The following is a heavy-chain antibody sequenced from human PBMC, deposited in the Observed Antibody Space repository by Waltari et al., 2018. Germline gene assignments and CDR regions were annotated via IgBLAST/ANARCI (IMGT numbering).Heavy chain of an antibody. V-gene: IGHV1-69*14. D-gene: IGHD6-13*01. CDR2: IIPIFGTA. CDR1: GGTFSSYA. Sequence: QVQLVQSGAAVKKPGSSVTVSCKASGGTFSSYAISAVRQAPGQGLEWMGGIIPIFGTANYAQKFQGRVTITADKSTSTAYMELSSLRSEDTAVYYCASWTWVIAAAGHFDYWGQGTLVTVSS. J-gene: IGHJ4*02. CDR3: ASWTWVIAAAGHFDY.